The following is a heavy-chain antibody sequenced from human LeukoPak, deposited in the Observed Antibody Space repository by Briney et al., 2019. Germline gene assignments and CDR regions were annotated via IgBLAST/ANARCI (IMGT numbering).Heavy chain of an antibody. V-gene: IGHV1-8*03. Sequence: ASVKVSCKASGYTFTSYDINWVRQATGQGLEWMGWMNPNSGNTGYAQKFQGRVTITRNTSISTAYMELSSLRSEDTAEYYCARGYGDYETDAFDIWGQGTMVTVSS. CDR1: GYTFTSYD. CDR2: MNPNSGNT. D-gene: IGHD4-17*01. CDR3: ARGYGDYETDAFDI. J-gene: IGHJ3*02.